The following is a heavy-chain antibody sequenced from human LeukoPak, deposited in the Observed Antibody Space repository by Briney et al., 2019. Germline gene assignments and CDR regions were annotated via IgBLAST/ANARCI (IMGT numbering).Heavy chain of an antibody. CDR1: GVSMSSHY. CDR2: IYYSGTT. D-gene: IGHD6-13*01. Sequence: SSETLSLTCTVSGVSMSSHYWSWIRQPPGKGLEWIGYIYYSGTTNYNPSLKSRVTISVDTSKNQFSLKLNSVTAADTAVYYCARLGIAAAAYFDYWGQGNLVTVSS. J-gene: IGHJ4*02. CDR3: ARLGIAAAAYFDY. V-gene: IGHV4-59*08.